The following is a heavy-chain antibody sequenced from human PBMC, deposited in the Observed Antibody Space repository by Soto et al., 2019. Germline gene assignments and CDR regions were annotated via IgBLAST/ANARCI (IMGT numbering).Heavy chain of an antibody. D-gene: IGHD3-10*01. Sequence: QVQLEQSGAEVKKPGASVKVSCKTSGYTFTSYTLHWVRQAPGQGLEWMGWINAGNGREKYSQRFQDRVSLSTDKSATPAYMELGGLRSEDTVVYFFARGGGGVGEASFDSWGQGTQVTVSS. CDR1: GYTFTSYT. CDR2: INAGNGRE. CDR3: ARGGGGVGEASFDS. V-gene: IGHV1-3*01. J-gene: IGHJ4*02.